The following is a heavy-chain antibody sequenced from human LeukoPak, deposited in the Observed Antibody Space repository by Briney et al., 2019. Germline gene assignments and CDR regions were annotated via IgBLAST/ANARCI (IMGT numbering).Heavy chain of an antibody. CDR3: ARHGYTASHYFLDF. V-gene: IGHV4-4*07. Sequence: SETLSLTCAVSSGSINSYYWGWVRQPAGRGLEWIGRIYTTGKTDSNPSLKSRLTMSVDTSKRQFSLNLTSVTAADTAIYFCARHGYTASHYFLDFWSQGTLVTVSS. CDR1: SGSINSYY. CDR2: IYTTGKT. J-gene: IGHJ4*02. D-gene: IGHD3-16*01.